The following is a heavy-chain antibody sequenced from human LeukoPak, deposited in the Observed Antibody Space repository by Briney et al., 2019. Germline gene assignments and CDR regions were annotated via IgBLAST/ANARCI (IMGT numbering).Heavy chain of an antibody. D-gene: IGHD4-17*01. V-gene: IGHV4-34*01. CDR3: ARARATVTFNWFDP. Sequence: SETLSLTCAVYGGSFSGYYWSWIRQPPGKGLEWIGEINHSGSTNYNPSLKNRVTISVDTSKNQFSLKLSSVTAADTAVYYCARARATVTFNWFDPWGQGTLVTVSS. CDR2: INHSGST. J-gene: IGHJ5*02. CDR1: GGSFSGYY.